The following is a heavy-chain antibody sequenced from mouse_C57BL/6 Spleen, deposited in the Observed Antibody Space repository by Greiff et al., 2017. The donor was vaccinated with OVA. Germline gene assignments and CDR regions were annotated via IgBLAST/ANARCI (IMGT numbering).Heavy chain of an antibody. Sequence: QVQLQQSGPELVKPGASVKISCKASGYAFSSSWMNWVKQRPGKGLEWIGRIYPGDGDTNYNGKFKGKATLTADKSSSTAYMQLSSLTSEDYAVYFCARWGNDYGSRGWYFDVWGTGTTVTVSS. CDR1: GYAFSSSW. D-gene: IGHD1-1*01. CDR3: ARWGNDYGSRGWYFDV. V-gene: IGHV1-82*01. CDR2: IYPGDGDT. J-gene: IGHJ1*03.